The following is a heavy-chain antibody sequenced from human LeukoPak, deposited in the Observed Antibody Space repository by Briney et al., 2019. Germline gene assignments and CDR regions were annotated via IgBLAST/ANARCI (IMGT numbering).Heavy chain of an antibody. D-gene: IGHD1-26*01. Sequence: GGSRKLSCATSGFTFSASAINWVRQASGKGLEWVGRIASKGKNYATEYAASVKGRFTISRDDSKNTAYLQMNSLKTEDTAVYYCSRSGGDGATGEWGQGTLVTVSS. V-gene: IGHV3-73*01. J-gene: IGHJ4*02. CDR3: SRSGGDGATGE. CDR2: IASKGKNYAT. CDR1: GFTFSASA.